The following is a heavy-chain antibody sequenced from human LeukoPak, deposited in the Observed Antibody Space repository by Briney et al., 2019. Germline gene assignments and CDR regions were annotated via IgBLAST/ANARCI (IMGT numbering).Heavy chain of an antibody. CDR2: ISSGSSYI. CDR3: ARDICSGGSCYSPLL. D-gene: IGHD2-15*01. V-gene: IGHV3-21*01. Sequence: PGGSLRLSCAASGFIFSSYSMNWVRQAPGKGLEWVSSISSGSSYIYYADSVKGRFTISRDNAKNSLYLQMNSLRAEDTALYYCARDICSGGSCYSPLLWGQGTLVTVSS. CDR1: GFIFSSYS. J-gene: IGHJ4*02.